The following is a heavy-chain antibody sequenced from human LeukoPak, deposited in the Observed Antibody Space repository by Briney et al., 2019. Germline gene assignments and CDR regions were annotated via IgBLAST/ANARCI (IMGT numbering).Heavy chain of an antibody. V-gene: IGHV3-20*04. J-gene: IGHJ4*02. D-gene: IGHD2-15*01. CDR1: GFTFDDYG. Sequence: PGGSLRLSCAASGFTFDDYGMSWVRQAPGKGLEWVPGINWNSGSTGYADSVKGRFTISRDNAKNSLYLQMNSLRAEDTALYYCARDRDIPEDGFDYWGQGTLVTVSS. CDR2: INWNSGST. CDR3: ARDRDIPEDGFDY.